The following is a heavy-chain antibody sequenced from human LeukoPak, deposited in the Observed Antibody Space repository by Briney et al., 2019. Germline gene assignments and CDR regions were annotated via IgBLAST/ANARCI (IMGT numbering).Heavy chain of an antibody. CDR2: ISGGSGST. D-gene: IGHD5-12*01. V-gene: IGHV1-3*01. CDR1: GYTFTNYA. J-gene: IGHJ4*02. Sequence: GASVTVSCKASGYTFTNYAIHWIRQAPGQRLEWMGWISGGSGSTKYSQKLQGRVTITRDTSASTAYMELSSPISEDTAVYYCARDYGYSLLFYWGQGTLVSVSS. CDR3: ARDYGYSLLFY.